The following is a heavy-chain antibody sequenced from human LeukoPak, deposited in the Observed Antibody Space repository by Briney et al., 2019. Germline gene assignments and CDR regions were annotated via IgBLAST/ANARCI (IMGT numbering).Heavy chain of an antibody. V-gene: IGHV1-2*02. CDR2: INPNSGGT. Sequence: ASVKVSCKDSGYTFTGYYMHWVRQAPGQGLEWMGWINPNSGGTNYAQKFQGRVTMTRDTSISTAYMELSRLRSDDTAVYYCARTYYDFWSGYYYYYYYMDVWGKGTTVTVSS. CDR1: GYTFTGYY. J-gene: IGHJ6*03. CDR3: ARTYYDFWSGYYYYYYYMDV. D-gene: IGHD3-3*01.